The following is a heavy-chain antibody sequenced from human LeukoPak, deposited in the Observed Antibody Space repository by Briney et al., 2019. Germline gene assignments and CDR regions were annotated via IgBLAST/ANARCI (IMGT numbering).Heavy chain of an antibody. Sequence: SETLSLTCTVSGGSISSYYWSWLRQPPGKGLEWIGYIYYSGSTNYNPSLKSRVTISVDTSKNQFSLKLSSVTAADTAVYYCARHWAGDLYYYYGMDVWGQGTTVTVSS. D-gene: IGHD7-27*01. J-gene: IGHJ6*02. V-gene: IGHV4-59*08. CDR1: GGSISSYY. CDR2: IYYSGST. CDR3: ARHWAGDLYYYYGMDV.